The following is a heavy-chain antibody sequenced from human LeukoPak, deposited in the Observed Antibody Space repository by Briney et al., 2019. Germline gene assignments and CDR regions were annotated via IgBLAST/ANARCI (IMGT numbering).Heavy chain of an antibody. CDR2: INHSGST. CDR3: ARGRIQLWYQVYGMDV. Sequence: SETLSLTCAVYGGSFSGYYWSWIRQPPGKGLEWIGEINHSGSTNYNPSLKSRVTLSVDTSKNQFSLKLSSVTAADTAVYYCARGRIQLWYQVYGMDVWGQGTTVTVSS. V-gene: IGHV4-34*01. CDR1: GGSFSGYY. J-gene: IGHJ6*02. D-gene: IGHD5-18*01.